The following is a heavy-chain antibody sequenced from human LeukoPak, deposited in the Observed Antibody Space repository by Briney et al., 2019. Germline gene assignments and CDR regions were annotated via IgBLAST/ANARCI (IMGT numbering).Heavy chain of an antibody. CDR2: IYSGGTT. V-gene: IGHV3-53*01. J-gene: IGHJ3*01. CDR1: ELNVSNNY. D-gene: IGHD3-16*02. Sequence: PGGSLRLSCAASELNVSNNYMNWVSQAPGKGLEWVSVIYSGGTTNYTDSVQGRFTISRDSSKNTVYPQMNRLRADDTAVYYCAREHCDYVWGTYRSYALDLWGQGTMVTVSS. CDR3: AREHCDYVWGTYRSYALDL.